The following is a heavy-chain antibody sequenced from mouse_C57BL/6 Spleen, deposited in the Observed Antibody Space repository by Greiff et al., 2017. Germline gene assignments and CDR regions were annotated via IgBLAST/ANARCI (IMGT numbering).Heavy chain of an antibody. V-gene: IGHV1-69*01. Sequence: QVQLQQPGAELVMPGASVKLSCKASGYTFTSYWMHWVKQRPGQGLEWIGEIDPSDSYTNYNQKFKGKSTLTVDKSSSTAYMQLSSLTSEDSAVYYCGRALITTDRNYAMDYWGQGTSVTVSS. J-gene: IGHJ4*01. CDR3: GRALITTDRNYAMDY. CDR2: IDPSDSYT. D-gene: IGHD1-1*01. CDR1: GYTFTSYW.